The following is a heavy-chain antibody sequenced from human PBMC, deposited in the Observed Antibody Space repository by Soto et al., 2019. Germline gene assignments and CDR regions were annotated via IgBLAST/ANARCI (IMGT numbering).Heavy chain of an antibody. D-gene: IGHD3-10*01. CDR3: ARGSTTDYYGSGSYYSLADY. CDR2: IYYSGST. Sequence: SETLSLTCSVSGGSISSGDYYWSWIRQHPGKGLEWIGYIYYSGSTNYNPSLKSRVTISVDTSKNQFSLKLSSVTAADTAVYYCARGSTTDYYGSGSYYSLADYWGQGTLVTVSS. V-gene: IGHV4-61*08. J-gene: IGHJ4*02. CDR1: GGSISSGDYY.